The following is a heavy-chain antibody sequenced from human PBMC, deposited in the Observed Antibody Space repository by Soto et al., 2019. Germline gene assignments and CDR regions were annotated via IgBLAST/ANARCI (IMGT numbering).Heavy chain of an antibody. CDR1: GYTFTSYG. D-gene: IGHD5-18*01. Sequence: ASVKVSCKASGYTFTSYGISWVRQAPGQGLEWMGWISAYNGNTNYAQKLQGRATMTTDTSTSTAYMELRSLRSDDTAVYYCARAPRGYSYGFFRDYYYYGMDVWGQGTTVTVSS. J-gene: IGHJ6*02. CDR2: ISAYNGNT. V-gene: IGHV1-18*01. CDR3: ARAPRGYSYGFFRDYYYYGMDV.